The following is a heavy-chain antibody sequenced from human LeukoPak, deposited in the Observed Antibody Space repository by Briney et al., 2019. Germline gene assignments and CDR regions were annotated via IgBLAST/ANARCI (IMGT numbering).Heavy chain of an antibody. CDR2: IYYSGST. Sequence: PSETLSLTCTVSGGSISSSSYYWGWIRQPPGKGLEWIGSIYYSGSTYYNPSLKSRVTISVDTSKNQFSLKLSSVTAADTAVHYCAVSTASSSWYGAPFDSWGQGTLVTVSS. CDR3: AVSTASSSWYGAPFDS. J-gene: IGHJ4*02. CDR1: GGSISSSSYY. V-gene: IGHV4-39*01. D-gene: IGHD6-13*01.